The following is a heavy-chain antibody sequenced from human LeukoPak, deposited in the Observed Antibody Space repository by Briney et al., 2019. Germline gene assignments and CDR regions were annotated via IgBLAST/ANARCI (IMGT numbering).Heavy chain of an antibody. V-gene: IGHV1-8*03. Sequence: GASVKVSCKASGYTFTSYDINWVRQATGQGLEWMGWTNPNSGNTGYAQKFQGRVTITRNTSISTAYMELSSLRSEDTAVYYCARVGKVYCSSTSCYLGYWGQGTLVTVSS. D-gene: IGHD2-2*01. J-gene: IGHJ4*02. CDR2: TNPNSGNT. CDR3: ARVGKVYCSSTSCYLGY. CDR1: GYTFTSYD.